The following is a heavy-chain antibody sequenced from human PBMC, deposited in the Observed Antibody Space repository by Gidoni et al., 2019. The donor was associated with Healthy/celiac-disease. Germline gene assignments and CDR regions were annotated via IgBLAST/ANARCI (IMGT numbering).Heavy chain of an antibody. V-gene: IGHV3-23*04. CDR1: GFTFSSYA. Sequence: EVQLVESWGGLVQPGGSLRLSCAASGFTFSSYAMSWVRQAPGKGLEWVSAISGSGGSTYYADSVKGRFTISRDNSKNTLYLQMNSLRAEDTAVYYCAKGFEDLWSGYYYYYGMDVWGQGTTVTVSS. CDR2: ISGSGGST. J-gene: IGHJ6*02. D-gene: IGHD3-3*01. CDR3: AKGFEDLWSGYYYYYGMDV.